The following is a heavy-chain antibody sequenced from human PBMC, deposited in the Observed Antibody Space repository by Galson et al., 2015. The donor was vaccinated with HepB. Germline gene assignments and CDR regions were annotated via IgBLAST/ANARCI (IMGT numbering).Heavy chain of an antibody. CDR3: VTVYDSGAKGAFDI. CDR2: ISSNGGTT. J-gene: IGHJ3*02. V-gene: IGHV3-64D*06. Sequence: SLRLSCAVSGFTFSIYAMHWVRQAPGKGLEYVSAISSNGGTTYYADSVKGRFTISRDNSKNTLYLQMSSLRAEDTAVYYCVTVYDSGAKGAFDIWGQGTMVIVSS. D-gene: IGHD3-22*01. CDR1: GFTFSIYA.